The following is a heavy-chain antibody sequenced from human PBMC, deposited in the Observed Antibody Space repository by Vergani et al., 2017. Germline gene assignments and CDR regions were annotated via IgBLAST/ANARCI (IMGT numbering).Heavy chain of an antibody. CDR3: ATAGSYFESSAYTY. CDR1: GGTFSSYT. V-gene: IGHV1-69*02. Sequence: QVQLVQSGAEVKKPGSSVKVSCKASGGTFSSYTISWVRQAPGQGLEWMGRIIPILGIANYAQKFQGRVTITADKSTSTAYMELTSLRSDDTAVYFCATAGSYFESSAYTYWGQGTLVTVSS. D-gene: IGHD3-22*01. J-gene: IGHJ4*02. CDR2: IIPILGIA.